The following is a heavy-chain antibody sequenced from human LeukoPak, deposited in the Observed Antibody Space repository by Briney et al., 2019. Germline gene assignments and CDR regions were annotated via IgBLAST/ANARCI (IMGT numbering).Heavy chain of an antibody. V-gene: IGHV3-30*02. J-gene: IGHJ3*02. Sequence: GGSLRLSCAASAFTFRSYGMHWVRQAPGKGLEWVAFIRYHGSDKYYADSVKDRFTISRDNSKNTLYLQMNSLRAEDTAVYYCAKEMYYYDSSRAVDIWGQGTLVTVSS. D-gene: IGHD3-22*01. CDR1: AFTFRSYG. CDR2: IRYHGSDK. CDR3: AKEMYYYDSSRAVDI.